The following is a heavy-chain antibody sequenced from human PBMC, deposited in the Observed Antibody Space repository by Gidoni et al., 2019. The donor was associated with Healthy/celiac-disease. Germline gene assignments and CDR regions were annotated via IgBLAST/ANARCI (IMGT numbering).Heavy chain of an antibody. CDR3: ARETGTYGSGRGFDY. Sequence: QVQLVESGGGVVQPGRSLRLSCAASGFPFSSYGMHWVRQAPGKGLEWVAVIWYDGSNKYYADSVKGRFTISRDNSKNTLYLQMNSLRAEDTAVYYCARETGTYGSGRGFDYWGQGTLVTVSS. CDR1: GFPFSSYG. V-gene: IGHV3-33*08. J-gene: IGHJ4*02. CDR2: IWYDGSNK. D-gene: IGHD3-10*01.